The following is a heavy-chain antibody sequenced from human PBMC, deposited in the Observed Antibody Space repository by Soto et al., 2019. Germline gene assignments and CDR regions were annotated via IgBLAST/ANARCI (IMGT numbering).Heavy chain of an antibody. CDR2: IYYSGST. CDR1: GGSISSYY. CDR3: ARDHYVYDILTGYGYYYGMDV. Sequence: SETLSLTCTVSGGSISSYYWSWIRQPPGKGLEWIGYIYYSGSTYYNPSLKRRVTISVDTSKNQFSLKLSSVTAADTAVYYCARDHYVYDILTGYGYYYGMDVWGQGTTVTVSS. J-gene: IGHJ6*02. V-gene: IGHV4-59*12. D-gene: IGHD3-9*01.